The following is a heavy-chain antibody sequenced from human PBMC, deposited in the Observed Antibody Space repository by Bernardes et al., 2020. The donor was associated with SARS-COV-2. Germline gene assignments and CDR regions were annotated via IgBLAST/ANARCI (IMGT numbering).Heavy chain of an antibody. D-gene: IGHD2-15*01. CDR2: ISYEGSKK. CDR1: GFSFNNYG. Sequence: GRSLRVSCAASGFSFNNYGMHWVRQAPGKGLQWVAFISYEGSKKYYLESLKGRFTISRDYSKDTLYLQMNSLTEEDTAVYYCVKRRGIFELWDQSFHYWGQGTLVTVSS. J-gene: IGHJ4*02. V-gene: IGHV3-30*18. CDR3: VKRRGIFELWDQSFHY.